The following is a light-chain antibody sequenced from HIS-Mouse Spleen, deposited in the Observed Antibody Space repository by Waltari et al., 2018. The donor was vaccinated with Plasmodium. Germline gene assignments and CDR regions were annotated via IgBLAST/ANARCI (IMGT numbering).Light chain of an antibody. V-gene: IGKV2-30*01. Sequence: DVVMTQSPLSLPVTLGQPASIPCRSSHSLVYSDGNTYLNWFQQMPGQSPRSLIYKVSNRDSGVPDRFSGSGSGTDFTLKISRVEAEDVGVYYCMQGTHWYTFGQGTKLGIK. CDR3: MQGTHWYT. CDR2: KVS. CDR1: HSLVYSDGNTY. J-gene: IGKJ2*01.